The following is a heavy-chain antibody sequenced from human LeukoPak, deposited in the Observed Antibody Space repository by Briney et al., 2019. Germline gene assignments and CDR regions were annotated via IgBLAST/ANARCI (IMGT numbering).Heavy chain of an antibody. V-gene: IGHV3-7*03. CDR1: GFTFGTFW. Sequence: GGSPRLSCTASGFTFGTFWMTWVRQAPGKGLEWVANIKEDGSEKYYVDSVKGRFTISRDNARKSLSFQMNSLRAEDTAVYYCARDVDTNYWGQGTLVTVSS. CDR3: ARDVDTNY. J-gene: IGHJ4*02. D-gene: IGHD5-18*01. CDR2: IKEDGSEK.